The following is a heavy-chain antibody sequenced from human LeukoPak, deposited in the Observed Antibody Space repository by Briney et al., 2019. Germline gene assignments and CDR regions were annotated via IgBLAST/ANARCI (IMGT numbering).Heavy chain of an antibody. J-gene: IGHJ6*02. CDR3: AREDIDSNFWAGGMDV. Sequence: GASVKVSCKASGGTLYNYGVNWVRQAPGQGLEWVGWIIPVLGIENYAHKFQGRVTITADKSTSTANMDLSSLRSEDTGVYYCAREDIDSNFWAGGMDVWGQGTTVTVSS. D-gene: IGHD3-3*01. CDR1: GGTLYNYG. V-gene: IGHV1-69*10. CDR2: IIPVLGIE.